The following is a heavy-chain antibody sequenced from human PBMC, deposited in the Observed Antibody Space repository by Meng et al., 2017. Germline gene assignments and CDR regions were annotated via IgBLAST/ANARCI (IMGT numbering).Heavy chain of an antibody. D-gene: IGHD3-16*01. Sequence: EVHVGGPGGGLVPPGGSLRLSCVATGFTFSNYWMHWVRQAPGSGLVWVSRIHSDGSSTSYADSVKGRFTISRDNAKNTLYLQMNSLRAEDTAVYYCARGRSYGHGSFDYWGQGALVTVSS. J-gene: IGHJ4*02. CDR3: ARGRSYGHGSFDY. CDR2: IHSDGSST. V-gene: IGHV3-74*01. CDR1: GFTFSNYW.